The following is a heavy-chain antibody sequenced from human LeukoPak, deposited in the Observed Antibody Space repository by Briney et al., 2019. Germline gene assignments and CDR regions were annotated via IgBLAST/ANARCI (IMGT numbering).Heavy chain of an antibody. CDR2: ISGGGARA. D-gene: IGHD3-10*01. J-gene: IGHJ5*02. Sequence: HSGGSLRLSCAASGFNFRGYAMSWVRQAPGKGLEWVSAISGGGARAHYAESVRGRFTISRDNAQNTLHLQMNSLRAEDTAVYYCANLQYYYGSGRGPLGRWGQGTLVTVSS. V-gene: IGHV3-23*01. CDR1: GFNFRGYA. CDR3: ANLQYYYGSGRGPLGR.